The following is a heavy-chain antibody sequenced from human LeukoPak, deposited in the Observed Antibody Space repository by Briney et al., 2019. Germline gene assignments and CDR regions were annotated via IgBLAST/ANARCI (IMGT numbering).Heavy chain of an antibody. J-gene: IGHJ4*02. V-gene: IGHV3-30*04. CDR2: ISYDGSNK. CDR3: ARDLPADY. D-gene: IGHD2-2*01. Sequence: GGSLRLSCAASGLTFSSYAMHWVRQAPGKGLEWVAVISYDGSNKYYADSVKGRFTISRDNSKNTLYLQMNSLRAEDTAVYYCARDLPADYWGQGTLVTVSS. CDR1: GLTFSSYA.